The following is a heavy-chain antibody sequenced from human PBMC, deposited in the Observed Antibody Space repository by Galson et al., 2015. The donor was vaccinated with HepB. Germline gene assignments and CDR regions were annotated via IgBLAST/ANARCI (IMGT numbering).Heavy chain of an antibody. J-gene: IGHJ6*02. CDR1: GFAFNTYS. Sequence: SLRLSCAASGFAFNTYSLNWVRQAPGKGLEWVSSISSSSSYMLYADSVKGRFTISRDNAKNSLYLQMNSLRAEDTAVYYCASAAGSYGMDVWGQGTTVTVSS. CDR3: ASAAGSYGMDV. V-gene: IGHV3-21*01. CDR2: ISSSSSYM.